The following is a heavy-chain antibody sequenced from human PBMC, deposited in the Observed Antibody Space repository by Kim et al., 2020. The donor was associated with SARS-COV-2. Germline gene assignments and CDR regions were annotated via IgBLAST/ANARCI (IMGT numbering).Heavy chain of an antibody. CDR3: ARGRPNYYGSGTGENWFDP. CDR1: GYTFTSYD. J-gene: IGHJ5*02. Sequence: ASVKVSCKASGYTFTSYDINWVRQATGQGLEWMGWMNPNSGNTGYAQKFQGRVTMTRNTSISTAYMELSSLRSEDTAVYYCARGRPNYYGSGTGENWFDPWGQGTLVTVSS. V-gene: IGHV1-8*01. CDR2: MNPNSGNT. D-gene: IGHD3-10*01.